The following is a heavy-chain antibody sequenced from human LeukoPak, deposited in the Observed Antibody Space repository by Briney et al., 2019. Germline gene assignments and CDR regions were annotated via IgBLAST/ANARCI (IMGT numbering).Heavy chain of an antibody. Sequence: ASVKVSFKGSAYTFTINPYSLVRHAPGQGLEWMGWITTYNGNTNYAQKLQGRVTMTTDTSTSTAYMDLRGLRSDDTAVYYCAGGYDSGDYVGYFDYWGQGTLVTVSS. CDR1: AYTFTINP. V-gene: IGHV1-18*01. CDR2: ITTYNGNT. CDR3: AGGYDSGDYVGYFDY. J-gene: IGHJ4*02. D-gene: IGHD3-16*01.